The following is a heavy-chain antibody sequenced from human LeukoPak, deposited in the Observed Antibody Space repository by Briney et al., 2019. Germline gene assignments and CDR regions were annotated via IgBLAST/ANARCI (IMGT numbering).Heavy chain of an antibody. J-gene: IGHJ6*02. Sequence: GGSLLLSCPASVFTFSSYGMDWARQAPGRGLEWVAVIWYDGSNKYYADSVKGRFTISRDNSKNTLYLQMNSLRAEDTAVYYCARTGANYDILTGPTNYGMDVWGQGTTVTVSS. CDR1: VFTFSSYG. V-gene: IGHV3-33*01. D-gene: IGHD3-9*01. CDR2: IWYDGSNK. CDR3: ARTGANYDILTGPTNYGMDV.